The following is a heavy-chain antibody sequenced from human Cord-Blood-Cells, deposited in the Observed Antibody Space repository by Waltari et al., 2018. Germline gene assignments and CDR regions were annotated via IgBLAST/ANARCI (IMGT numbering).Heavy chain of an antibody. Sequence: QVQLQESGPGLVKPSETLSLTCAVSGYSISRGSYWGWTRQPPGKGLEWIGSIYHSGSTYYNPSLKSRVTISVDTSKNQFSLKLSSVTAADTAVYYCARALVVPAATFDYWGQGTLVTVSS. D-gene: IGHD2-2*01. J-gene: IGHJ4*02. CDR1: GYSISRGSY. V-gene: IGHV4-38-2*01. CDR3: ARALVVPAATFDY. CDR2: IYHSGST.